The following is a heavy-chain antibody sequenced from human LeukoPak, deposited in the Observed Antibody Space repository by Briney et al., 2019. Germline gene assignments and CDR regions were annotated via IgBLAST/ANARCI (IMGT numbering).Heavy chain of an antibody. D-gene: IGHD3-9*01. Sequence: ASVKVSCKASGYTFTGYYMHWVRQAPGQGLEWMGWINPNSGGTNYAQKFQGRVAMTRYTSISTASMELSRLRSDDTAVYYCARASKYYDILTGYSPFDYWGQGTLVTVSS. J-gene: IGHJ4*02. CDR1: GYTFTGYY. V-gene: IGHV1-2*02. CDR3: ARASKYYDILTGYSPFDY. CDR2: INPNSGGT.